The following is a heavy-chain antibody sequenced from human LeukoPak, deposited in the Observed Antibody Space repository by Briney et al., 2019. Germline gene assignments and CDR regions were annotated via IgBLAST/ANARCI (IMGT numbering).Heavy chain of an antibody. Sequence: PGGSLSLSCAASGFSFSSYSMNWVRQAPGKGLEWVSIFYSGGSTYYADSVKGRFTISRDLSKNTVYLQMNSLRAEDTAVYYCARDHCSGDRCKIDYWG. V-gene: IGHV3-53*01. CDR3: ARDHCSGDRCKIDY. J-gene: IGHJ4*01. CDR2: FYSGGST. CDR1: GFSFSSYS. D-gene: IGHD2-15*01.